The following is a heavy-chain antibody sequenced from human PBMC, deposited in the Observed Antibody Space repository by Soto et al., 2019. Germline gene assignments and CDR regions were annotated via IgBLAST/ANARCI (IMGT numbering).Heavy chain of an antibody. Sequence: QVQLQQWGAGLLKPSETLSLTCAVYGESFNGYYWSWIRQPPGRGLEWIGEINNGGSTNYNPSHKRRVTMSVATSKNQFSLKLSSVSAADTAVYFCARGVVRRVIIQYTSFFDYWGQGTLVSASS. V-gene: IGHV4-34*01. D-gene: IGHD3-10*01. CDR3: ARGVVRRVIIQYTSFFDY. CDR1: GESFNGYY. J-gene: IGHJ4*02. CDR2: INNGGST.